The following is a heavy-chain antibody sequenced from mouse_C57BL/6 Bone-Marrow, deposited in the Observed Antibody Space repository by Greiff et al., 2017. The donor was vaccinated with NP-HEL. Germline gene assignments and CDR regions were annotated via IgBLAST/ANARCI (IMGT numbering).Heavy chain of an antibody. CDR3: ARRRWLLQYFDV. Sequence: EVQGVESGGGLVKPGGSLKLSCAASGFTFRSYTMSWVRQTPEKRLEWVATISGGGGNTYYPDSVKGRFPISRDNAKNTLYLQMSSLRSEDTALYYCARRRWLLQYFDVWGTGTTVTVSS. CDR1: GFTFRSYT. V-gene: IGHV5-9*01. D-gene: IGHD2-3*01. CDR2: ISGGGGNT. J-gene: IGHJ1*03.